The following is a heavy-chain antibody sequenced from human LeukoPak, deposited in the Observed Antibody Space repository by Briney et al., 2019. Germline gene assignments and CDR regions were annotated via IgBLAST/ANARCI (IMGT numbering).Heavy chain of an antibody. CDR1: GYGFTSYW. D-gene: IGHD6-19*01. Sequence: GESLQISCKGSGYGFTSYWIGWVRQMPGKGLEWMGIIYPGDSDTRYSPSFQGQVTISADKSISTAYLQWSSLKASDTAMYYCARHSIAVAPGPGLGGHQASNWFDRWGQGTLVTVSS. CDR2: IYPGDSDT. V-gene: IGHV5-51*01. J-gene: IGHJ5*02. CDR3: ARHSIAVAPGPGLGGHQASNWFDR.